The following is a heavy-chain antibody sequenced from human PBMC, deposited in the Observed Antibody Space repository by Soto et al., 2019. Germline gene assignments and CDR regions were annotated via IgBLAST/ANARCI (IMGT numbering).Heavy chain of an antibody. Sequence: QVQLQESGPGLVKPSQTLSLTCTVSGGSISSGDYYWTWIRQSPGKGLEWIGYIYYGGSTYYNPSLTSRVTMSVDTSKNQISLKLSSVTAADTAVYYCARGPSGDPFAYWGQGTLVTVSS. D-gene: IGHD4-17*01. J-gene: IGHJ4*02. CDR2: IYYGGST. V-gene: IGHV4-30-4*01. CDR3: ARGPSGDPFAY. CDR1: GGSISSGDYY.